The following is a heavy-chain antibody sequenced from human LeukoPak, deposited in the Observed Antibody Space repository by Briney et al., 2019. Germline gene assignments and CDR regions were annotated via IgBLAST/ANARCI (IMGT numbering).Heavy chain of an antibody. CDR3: ARELGRVFIDY. J-gene: IGHJ4*02. D-gene: IGHD1-26*01. Sequence: PSETLSLTCSVSGDSISTSSYYWGWIRQPPGKGLEWVSVMYSGVSTCYADSVKGRFTISRDKSKSTLYLQINSLRAEYTAVYYWARELGRVFIDYWGQGTLVTVSS. V-gene: IGHV3-66*01. CDR2: MYSGVST. CDR1: GDSISTSSYY.